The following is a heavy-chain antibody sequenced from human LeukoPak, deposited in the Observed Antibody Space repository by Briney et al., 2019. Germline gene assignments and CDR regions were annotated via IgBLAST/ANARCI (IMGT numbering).Heavy chain of an antibody. CDR1: GFTFSSYS. CDR2: ISSSSSSI. CDR3: ARGPSTGLDY. V-gene: IGHV3-48*02. J-gene: IGHJ4*02. Sequence: GGSLILSCAASGFTFSSYSMNWVRQAPGEGLEWVSYISSSSSSIYYADSVKGRFTISRDNAKNSLYLQMNSLRDEDTAVYYCARGPSTGLDYWGQGTLVTVSS. D-gene: IGHD2-8*02.